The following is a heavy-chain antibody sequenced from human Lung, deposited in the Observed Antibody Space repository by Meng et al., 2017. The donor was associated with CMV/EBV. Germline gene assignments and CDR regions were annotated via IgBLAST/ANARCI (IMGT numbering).Heavy chain of an antibody. CDR3: ARSSPLTKYYFDY. Sequence: ASVFTFTTYYIHWVRQAPGQGLEWLGIINPDGGSTVYAQKFQGRVTMTKDTSTSTVYMELTSLRSGDTAVYYCARSSPLTKYYFDYWGQGALVTVSS. J-gene: IGHJ4*02. CDR2: INPDGGST. CDR1: VFTFTTYY. V-gene: IGHV1-46*01.